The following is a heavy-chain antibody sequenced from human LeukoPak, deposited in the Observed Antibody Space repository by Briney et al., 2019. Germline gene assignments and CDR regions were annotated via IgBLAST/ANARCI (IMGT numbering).Heavy chain of an antibody. J-gene: IGHJ4*02. CDR1: GFTFSSYW. CDR2: IKQDGSET. D-gene: IGHD6-19*01. V-gene: IGHV3-7*02. CDR3: ARVRGSGWYVDY. Sequence: GGSLRLSCAASGFTFSSYWMNWVRQAPGKGLEWVANIKQDGSETFCVDSVKGRFTISRDNAKNSLYLQMNSLRADDTAVYYCARVRGSGWYVDYWGQGTLVTVSS.